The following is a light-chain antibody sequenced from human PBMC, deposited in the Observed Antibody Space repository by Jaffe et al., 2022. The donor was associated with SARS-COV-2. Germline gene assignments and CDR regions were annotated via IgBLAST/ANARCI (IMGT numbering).Light chain of an antibody. CDR2: SNH. V-gene: IGLV1-44*01. CDR3: SAWDDSLSGVM. J-gene: IGLJ3*02. Sequence: QSVLTQPPSVSGTPGQRVTISCSGGTSNLGSNSVNWYQQLPGTAPKLLIYSNHQRPSGVPGRFSGSKSGTSASLAISGLQSEDEADYYCSAWDDSLSGVMFGGGTKLTVL. CDR1: TSNLGSNS.